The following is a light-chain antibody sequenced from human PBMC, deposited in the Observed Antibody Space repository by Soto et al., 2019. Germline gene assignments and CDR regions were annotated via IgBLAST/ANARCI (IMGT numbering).Light chain of an antibody. CDR1: QRISSNF. J-gene: IGKJ2*01. Sequence: EIVFTQSPVTLSLSPGERATLSCRASQRISSNFLAWFKQKPGLPPRLLIYGASTRASGVPDRFSGGGSGTDFVITLSRLEPEDFAVYYCQQYGRSPFTFGQGTKLQIK. V-gene: IGKV3-20*01. CDR2: GAS. CDR3: QQYGRSPFT.